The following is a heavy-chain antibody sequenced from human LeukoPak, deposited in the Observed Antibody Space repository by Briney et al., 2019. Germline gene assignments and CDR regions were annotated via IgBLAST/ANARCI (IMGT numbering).Heavy chain of an antibody. D-gene: IGHD3-10*01. Sequence: GGSLRLSCAASGFTFSSYGMHWVRQAPGKGLEWEAVISYDGSNKYYADSVKGRFTISRDNSRNTLYLQMNSPRPEDTAVYYCAKAIWVAATSSWFCLDYWGQGTLVTVSS. CDR2: ISYDGSNK. CDR1: GFTFSSYG. J-gene: IGHJ4*02. V-gene: IGHV3-30*18. CDR3: AKAIWVAATSSWFCLDY.